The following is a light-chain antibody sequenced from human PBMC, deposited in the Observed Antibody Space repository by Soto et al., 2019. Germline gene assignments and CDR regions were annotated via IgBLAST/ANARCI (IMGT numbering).Light chain of an antibody. Sequence: DIRMTQSPPSLSASVGDRVTITCRASQSISNYLNWYQQKPGKAPELLIYAASSLQSGAPSRFSGSGSGTDFTLTISTLQPEDFATYYCQQSYSTPFTFGPGTKVDIK. CDR3: QQSYSTPFT. CDR1: QSISNY. J-gene: IGKJ3*01. V-gene: IGKV1-39*01. CDR2: AAS.